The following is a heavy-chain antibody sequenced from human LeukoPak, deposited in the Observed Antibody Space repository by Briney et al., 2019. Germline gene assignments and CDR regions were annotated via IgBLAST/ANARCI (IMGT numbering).Heavy chain of an antibody. CDR2: INHSGSN. V-gene: IGHV4-34*01. J-gene: IGHJ6*03. CDR3: ARGPKCTNGVCYRKYYYYYYMDV. Sequence: SETLSLTCAVYGVSFSGYYWSWLRQPPGKGLEWIGEINHSGSNKYNPSLKSRVTISVDTSKNQFSLKLSSVTAADTAVYYCARGPKCTNGVCYRKYYYYYYMDVWGKGTTVTVSS. D-gene: IGHD2-8*01. CDR1: GVSFSGYY.